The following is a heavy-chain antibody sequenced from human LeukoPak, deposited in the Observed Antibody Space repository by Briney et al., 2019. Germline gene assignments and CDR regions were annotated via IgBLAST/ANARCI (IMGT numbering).Heavy chain of an antibody. D-gene: IGHD3-22*01. CDR1: GGSFSGYY. V-gene: IGHV4-34*01. J-gene: IGHJ4*02. Sequence: SETLSLTCAVYGGSFSGYYWSWIRQPPGKGLEWIGEINHSGSTNYNPSLKRRVTISVDTSKNQFSLKLSSVTAADTAVYYCARLGGTYYYDSSGSHWGQGTLVTVSS. CDR2: INHSGST. CDR3: ARLGGTYYYDSSGSH.